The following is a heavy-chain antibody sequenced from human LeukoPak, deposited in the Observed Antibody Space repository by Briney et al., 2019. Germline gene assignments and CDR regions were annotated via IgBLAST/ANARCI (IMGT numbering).Heavy chain of an antibody. J-gene: IGHJ1*01. D-gene: IGHD4-17*01. CDR2: IKQDGAEI. V-gene: IGHV3-7*03. Sequence: GGSLRLSCVAPGFTFSNYWMNWVRQAPGKGLEWVANIKQDGAEIYYVDSVKGRFTISRDNAKNSLYLQMNSLRTEDTAVYYCAREVCYGDCGYLHQWGQGTLVTVSS. CDR1: GFTFSNYW. CDR3: AREVCYGDCGYLHQ.